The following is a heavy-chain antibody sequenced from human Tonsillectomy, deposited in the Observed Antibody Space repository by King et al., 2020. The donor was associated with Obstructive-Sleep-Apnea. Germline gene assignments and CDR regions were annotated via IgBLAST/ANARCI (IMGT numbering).Heavy chain of an antibody. D-gene: IGHD1-26*01. CDR3: ARNTEHYYYYGMDV. CDR1: GDSISSYY. J-gene: IGHJ6*02. CDR2: IYYSGST. V-gene: IGHV4-59*08. Sequence: QLQESGPGLVKPSETLSLTCTVSGDSISSYYWSWIRQPPGKGLEWIGYIYYSGSTKYNPPLKSRVTISVDTSKNQFSLKLSSVTAADTAVYYCARNTEHYYYYGMDVWGQGTTVTVSS.